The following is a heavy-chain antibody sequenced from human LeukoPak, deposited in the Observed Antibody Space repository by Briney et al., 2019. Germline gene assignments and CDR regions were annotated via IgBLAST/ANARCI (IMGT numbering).Heavy chain of an antibody. CDR1: GFTFDDYA. CDR3: TFPGSGWHRFDY. D-gene: IGHD6-19*01. Sequence: PGGSLRLSCAASGFTFDDYAMHWVRQAPGKGLEWVSLISGDSGSTYYADSVKGRFTISRDNSKNSLYLQMNSLITEDTALYYCTFPGSGWHRFDYWGQGTLGTLSS. J-gene: IGHJ4*02. V-gene: IGHV3-43*02. CDR2: ISGDSGST.